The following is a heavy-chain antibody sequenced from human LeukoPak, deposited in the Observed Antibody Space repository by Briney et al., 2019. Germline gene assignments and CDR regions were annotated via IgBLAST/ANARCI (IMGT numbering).Heavy chain of an antibody. D-gene: IGHD3-22*01. CDR1: GYTFTSYD. V-gene: IGHV1-8*01. Sequence: GASVKVSCKASGYTFTSYDINWVRQATGQGLEWMGWMNPNSGNTGYAQKFQGRVTMTRNTSISTAYMELSSLRSEDTAVYYCARDREVSQYYYDSSGYYQQQTSYGMDVWGQGTTVTVSS. CDR2: MNPNSGNT. J-gene: IGHJ6*02. CDR3: ARDREVSQYYYDSSGYYQQQTSYGMDV.